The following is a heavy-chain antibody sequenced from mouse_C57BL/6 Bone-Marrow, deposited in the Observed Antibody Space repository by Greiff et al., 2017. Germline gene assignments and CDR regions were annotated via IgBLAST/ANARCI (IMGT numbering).Heavy chain of an antibody. CDR2: ISNGGGST. Sequence: EVKLVESGGGLVQPGGSLKLSCAASGFTFSDYYMYWVRQTPEKRLEWVAYISNGGGSTYYPDTVKGRFTISRDNAKNTLYLQMSRLKSEDTAMYYCARQSGYDGPYYAMDYWGQGTSVTVSS. CDR3: ARQSGYDGPYYAMDY. D-gene: IGHD2-3*01. CDR1: GFTFSDYY. V-gene: IGHV5-12*01. J-gene: IGHJ4*01.